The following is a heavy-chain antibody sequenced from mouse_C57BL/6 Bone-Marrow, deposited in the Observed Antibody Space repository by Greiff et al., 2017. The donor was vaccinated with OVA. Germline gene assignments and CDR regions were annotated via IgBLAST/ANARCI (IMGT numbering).Heavy chain of an antibody. CDR1: GYTFTSYT. Sequence: QVQLQQSGADLARPGASVKMSCKASGYTFTSYTMHWVKQRPGQGLEWIGYINPSSGYTKYNQKFKDKATLTADKSSSTAYMQLSSLTSEDSAVYYCAGDEGFAYWGQGTLVTVSA. J-gene: IGHJ3*01. CDR2: INPSSGYT. V-gene: IGHV1-4*01. CDR3: AGDEGFAY.